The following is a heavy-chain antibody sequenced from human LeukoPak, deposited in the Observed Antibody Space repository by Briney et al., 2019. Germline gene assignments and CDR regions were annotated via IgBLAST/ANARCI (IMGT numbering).Heavy chain of an antibody. CDR2: ISGSGGGT. Sequence: PGGSLRLSCAASGFTFSTCAMGWVRQAPGKGLGWVSAISGSGGGTFYADSVKGRFTISRDNSKNTVCLQMSGLRAEDTALYYCAKAHCSPTSCSRIDYWGQGTLVTVSS. J-gene: IGHJ4*02. CDR1: GFTFSTCA. D-gene: IGHD2-2*01. CDR3: AKAHCSPTSCSRIDY. V-gene: IGHV3-23*01.